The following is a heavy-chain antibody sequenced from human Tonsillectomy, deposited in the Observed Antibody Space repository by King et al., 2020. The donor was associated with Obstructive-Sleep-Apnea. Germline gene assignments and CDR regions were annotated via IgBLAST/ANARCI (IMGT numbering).Heavy chain of an antibody. V-gene: IGHV3-30*18. CDR3: VKDSTAATRGNWFDA. J-gene: IGHJ5*02. CDR1: GFVIHNFV. CDR2: VSDDGRQT. Sequence: VQLVESGGGVVRPGRSLRLSCAASGFVIHNFVMHWVRQAPGKGPEWLAIVSDDGRQTYYGDSVRGRFSVSRDNSNNTVDLQMSRLRPEDTAVYYCVKDSTAATRGNWFDAWGQGTLVTVSS. D-gene: IGHD6-25*01.